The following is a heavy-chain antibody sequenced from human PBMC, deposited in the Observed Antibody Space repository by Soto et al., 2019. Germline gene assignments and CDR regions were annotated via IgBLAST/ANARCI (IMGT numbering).Heavy chain of an antibody. Sequence: PSETLSLTCTVSGGSISSGDYYWSWIRQPPGKGLEWIGYIYYSGSTYYNPSLKSRVTISVDTSKNQFSLKLSSVTAADTAVYYCARVAYGSGSYYPDYWGQGTLVTVSS. CDR1: GGSISSGDYY. V-gene: IGHV4-30-4*01. CDR3: ARVAYGSGSYYPDY. D-gene: IGHD3-10*01. CDR2: IYYSGST. J-gene: IGHJ4*02.